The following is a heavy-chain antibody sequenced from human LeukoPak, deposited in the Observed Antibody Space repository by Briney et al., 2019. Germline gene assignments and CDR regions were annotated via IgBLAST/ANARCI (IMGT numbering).Heavy chain of an antibody. J-gene: IGHJ4*02. Sequence: PGGSLRLSCAASGFTFSDYYMSWICQAPGKGLEWVSYISSSGSTIYYADSVKGRFTISRDNAKSSLYLQMNSLRAEDTAVYYCARDYYYDSSGSFLGHWGQGTLVTVSS. CDR3: ARDYYYDSSGSFLGH. CDR1: GFTFSDYY. D-gene: IGHD3-22*01. V-gene: IGHV3-11*04. CDR2: ISSSGSTI.